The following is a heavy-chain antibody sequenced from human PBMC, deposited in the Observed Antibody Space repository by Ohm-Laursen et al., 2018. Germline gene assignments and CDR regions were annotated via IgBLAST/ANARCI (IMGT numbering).Heavy chain of an antibody. CDR3: AKESSTSFYYYYGMDV. Sequence: SLRLSCTASGFTFDDYAMHWVRQAPGKGLEWVSGISWNSGSIGYADSVKGRFTISRDNAKNSLYLQMNSLRAEDTALYYCAKESSTSFYYYYGMDVWGQGTTVSVSS. D-gene: IGHD2-2*01. J-gene: IGHJ6*02. CDR2: ISWNSGSI. CDR1: GFTFDDYA. V-gene: IGHV3-9*01.